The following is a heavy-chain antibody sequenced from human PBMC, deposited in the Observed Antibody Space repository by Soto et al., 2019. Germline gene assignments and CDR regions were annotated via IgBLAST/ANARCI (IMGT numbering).Heavy chain of an antibody. J-gene: IGHJ4*02. CDR3: ARVRDGYNYFGY. CDR1: GFTFSSYS. D-gene: IGHD5-12*01. CDR2: ISSSSSYI. V-gene: IGHV3-21*01. Sequence: EVQLVESGGGLVKPGGSLRLSCAASGFTFSSYSMNWVRQAPGKGLEWVSSISSSSSYIYYADSVKGRFTISRDNAKNSLYLQMNSLRAEDTAVYYCARVRDGYNYFGYWGQGTLVTVSS.